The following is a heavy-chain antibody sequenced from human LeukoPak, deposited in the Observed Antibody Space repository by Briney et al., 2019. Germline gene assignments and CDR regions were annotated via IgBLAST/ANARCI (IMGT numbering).Heavy chain of an antibody. D-gene: IGHD3-9*01. CDR1: GFTFSSYG. Sequence: GGTLRLSCAASGFTFSSYGMSWVRQAPGKGLEWVSAISGSGGSTYYADSVKGRFTISRDNSKNALYLQMNSLRAEDTAVYYCAKVHDILTGYYPNYFDYWGQGTLVTVSS. CDR2: ISGSGGST. V-gene: IGHV3-23*01. J-gene: IGHJ4*02. CDR3: AKVHDILTGYYPNYFDY.